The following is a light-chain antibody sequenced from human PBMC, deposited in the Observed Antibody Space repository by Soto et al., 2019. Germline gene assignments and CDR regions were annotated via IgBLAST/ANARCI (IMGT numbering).Light chain of an antibody. CDR2: EGS. CDR1: SSDVGSYNL. J-gene: IGLJ1*01. V-gene: IGLV2-14*02. Sequence: QSVLTQPASVSGSPGQSITISCTGTSSDVGSYNLVSWYQQHPGKAPKLMIYEGSKRPSGVSNRFSGSKSGNTASLTISRVEAGDEADYHCQVWDDNSDHHVFGTGTKLTVL. CDR3: QVWDDNSDHHV.